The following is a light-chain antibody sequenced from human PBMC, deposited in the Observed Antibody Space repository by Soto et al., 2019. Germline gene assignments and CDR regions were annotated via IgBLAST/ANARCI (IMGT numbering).Light chain of an antibody. V-gene: IGKV1-27*01. Sequence: DIQMTQSPTSLSASVGDRVTITCRASQGIRNFVAWYQQKPGKAPKLLIYAASILQSGVPSRFSSSGTGTEFPLTINSTQTDDDATYSCHKYSSVPVFGPGTKVEIK. CDR2: AAS. CDR1: QGIRNF. J-gene: IGKJ3*01. CDR3: HKYSSVPV.